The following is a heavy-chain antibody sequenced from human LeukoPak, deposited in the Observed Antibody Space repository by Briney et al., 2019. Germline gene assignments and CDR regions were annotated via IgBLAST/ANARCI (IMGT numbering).Heavy chain of an antibody. Sequence: HSGGSLRLSCAASGFTFSSYSMNWVRQAPGKGLEWVAFISYDGSIKYYADSVKGRFTISRDNPQNALDLQMNSLRAEDTAVYYCARDLSERYSTDYWGQGTLVTVSS. CDR3: ARDLSERYSTDY. CDR2: ISYDGSIK. J-gene: IGHJ4*02. D-gene: IGHD1-26*01. CDR1: GFTFSSYS. V-gene: IGHV3-30*03.